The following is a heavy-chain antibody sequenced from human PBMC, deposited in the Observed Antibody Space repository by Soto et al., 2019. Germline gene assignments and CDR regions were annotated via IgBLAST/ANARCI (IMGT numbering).Heavy chain of an antibody. D-gene: IGHD1-26*01. CDR3: ARGARYSGSHSRDLLGY. J-gene: IGHJ4*02. Sequence: GGSLRLSCAASGFTVSRNYMSWVRQAPGKGLEWVSLISDGDRKYYADSVKARFIISRDISKNTLYLQMNSLTGEDTAIYYCARGARYSGSHSRDLLGYWGQGTLVTVST. CDR1: GFTVSRNY. CDR2: ISDGDRK. V-gene: IGHV3-53*01.